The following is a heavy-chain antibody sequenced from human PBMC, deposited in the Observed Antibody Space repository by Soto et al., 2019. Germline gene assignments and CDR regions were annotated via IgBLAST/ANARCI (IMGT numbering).Heavy chain of an antibody. CDR3: ARDRLLYYDSSGFIDY. J-gene: IGHJ4*02. Sequence: GASVKVSCKASGYTFTSYGISCVRQAPGQVLEWMGWISAYNGNTNYAQKLQGRVTMTTDTSTSTAYMELRSLRSDDTAVYYCARDRLLYYDSSGFIDYWGQGTLVTVSS. CDR1: GYTFTSYG. D-gene: IGHD3-22*01. CDR2: ISAYNGNT. V-gene: IGHV1-18*01.